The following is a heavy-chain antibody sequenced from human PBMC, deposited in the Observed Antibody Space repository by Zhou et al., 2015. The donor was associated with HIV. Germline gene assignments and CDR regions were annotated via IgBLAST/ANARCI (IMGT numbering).Heavy chain of an antibody. D-gene: IGHD5-12*01. V-gene: IGHV3-43D*03. CDR3: AKDMGIVATSYYMDV. Sequence: VQLVESGGGVVQPGTSLRLSCAASGFTFDDYAMHWVRQAPGKGLEWVSLISWDDVSTYYADSVKGRFTISRDNSKNSLYLQMNSLRAEDTALYYCAKDMGIVATSYYMDVWGKGTTVTVSS. CDR1: GFTFDDYA. CDR2: ISWDDVST. J-gene: IGHJ6*03.